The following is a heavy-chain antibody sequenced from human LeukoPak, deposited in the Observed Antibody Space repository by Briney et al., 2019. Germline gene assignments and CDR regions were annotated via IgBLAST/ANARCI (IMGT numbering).Heavy chain of an antibody. CDR3: VRDRCSGGSCYSDWFDP. V-gene: IGHV1-2*02. D-gene: IGHD2-15*01. Sequence: ASVKVSCKASGYTFTGYYMHWVRQAPGQGLEWMGWINPNSGGTNYAQKFQGRVTMTRDTSISTASMELSRLRSDDRDVYYCVRDRCSGGSCYSDWFDPWGQGTLVTVSS. J-gene: IGHJ5*02. CDR1: GYTFTGYY. CDR2: INPNSGGT.